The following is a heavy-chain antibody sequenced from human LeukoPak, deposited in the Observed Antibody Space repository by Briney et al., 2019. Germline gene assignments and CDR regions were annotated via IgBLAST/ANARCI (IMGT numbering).Heavy chain of an antibody. V-gene: IGHV4-38-2*02. CDR3: AGSSLLRIDAFDI. Sequence: SETLSLTCTVSAYSINNTYYWGWFRQPPGKGLEWIGGIYHSGSTYYNPSLKSRVTMSLDRSKKQFSLKLISVTAADTAVYYCAGSSLLRIDAFDIWGQGTMVTVSS. J-gene: IGHJ3*02. CDR1: AYSINNTYY. CDR2: IYHSGST. D-gene: IGHD1-26*01.